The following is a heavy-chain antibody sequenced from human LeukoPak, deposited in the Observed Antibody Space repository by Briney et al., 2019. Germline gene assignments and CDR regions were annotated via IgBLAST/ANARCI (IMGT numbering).Heavy chain of an antibody. CDR1: GGSISGYY. V-gene: IGHV4-34*01. J-gene: IGHJ4*02. D-gene: IGHD3-3*01. CDR3: ARGGPLKLRFLEWLPTSDYYFDY. Sequence: SETLSLTCTVYGGSISGYYWSWIRQSPGRGVEWIGQINHTGRTNYNPSLKSRVTISVDTSKNQFSLKLSSVTAADTAVYYCARGGPLKLRFLEWLPTSDYYFDYWGQGTLVTVSS. CDR2: INHTGRT.